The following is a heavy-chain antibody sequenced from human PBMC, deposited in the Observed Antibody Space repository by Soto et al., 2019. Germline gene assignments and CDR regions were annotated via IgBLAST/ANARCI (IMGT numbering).Heavy chain of an antibody. D-gene: IGHD1-7*01. Sequence: GALRLSCAASVFTFSSYGMHWVRQAPGKGLEWVAVISYDGINKYYADSVKGRFTISRDNSKNTLYLQMNSLRAEDTAVYYCAKGRGITGTMGEDAFDIWGQGTMVTVSS. CDR1: VFTFSSYG. CDR2: ISYDGINK. J-gene: IGHJ3*02. V-gene: IGHV3-30*18. CDR3: AKGRGITGTMGEDAFDI.